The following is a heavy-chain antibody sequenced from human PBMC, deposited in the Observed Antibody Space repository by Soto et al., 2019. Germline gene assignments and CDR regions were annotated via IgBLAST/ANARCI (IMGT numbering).Heavy chain of an antibody. V-gene: IGHV4-59*01. CDR1: GGSISSYY. CDR2: IYSNGRT. J-gene: IGHJ4*02. Sequence: LSLTCTVSGGSISSYYWTWIRQPPGKGLEWIGYIYSNGRTNYNPSLKSRVTISVDTSKNQFSLKLRSVTAADTAVYYCTSGVNWNDVSDYWGQGTLVTVSS. CDR3: TSGVNWNDVSDY. D-gene: IGHD1-20*01.